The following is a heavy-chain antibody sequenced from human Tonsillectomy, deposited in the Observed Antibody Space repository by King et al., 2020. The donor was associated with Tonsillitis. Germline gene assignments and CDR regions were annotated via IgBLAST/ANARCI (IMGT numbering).Heavy chain of an antibody. D-gene: IGHD6-13*01. V-gene: IGHV3-64D*06. CDR1: GFTFSSYA. CDR3: VKGIAAVSGRFDP. Sequence: QLVQSGGGLVQPGGSLRLSCSASGFTFSSYAMHWVRQAPGKGLEYVSGISTNGGSTFYAHSVKGRFTISRDNSKNTLYLQVSSLRVEDTAVYYCVKGIAAVSGRFDPWGQGTLVTVSS. J-gene: IGHJ5*02. CDR2: ISTNGGST.